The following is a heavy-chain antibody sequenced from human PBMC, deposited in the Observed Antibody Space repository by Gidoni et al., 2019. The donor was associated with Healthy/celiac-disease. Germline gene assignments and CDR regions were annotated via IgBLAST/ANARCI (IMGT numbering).Heavy chain of an antibody. CDR2: INAGNGNT. CDR1: GYTFTSYA. J-gene: IGHJ6*02. D-gene: IGHD2-2*01. V-gene: IGHV1-3*01. CDR3: ARAVVVPAAMGDYYYYYGMDV. Sequence: QVQLVQSGAEVKKPGASVKVSCKASGYTFTSYAMHWGRQAPGQRLEWMGWINAGNGNTKYSQKFQGRVTITRDTSASTAYMELSSLRSEDTAVYYCARAVVVPAAMGDYYYYYGMDVWGQGTTVTVSS.